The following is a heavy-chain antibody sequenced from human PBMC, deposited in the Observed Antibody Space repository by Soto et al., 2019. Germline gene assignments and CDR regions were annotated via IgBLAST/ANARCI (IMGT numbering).Heavy chain of an antibody. Sequence: GGSLRLSCGASGSTFGGYSVNWVRQAPGKGLEWVSYISSATTTIYYADSVKGRFTISRDNAKNSLYLQMNSLRAEHTAVYYCARGEQLAGFYYYGMDVWGQGTTVTVSS. CDR1: GSTFGGYS. D-gene: IGHD6-6*01. CDR2: ISSATTTI. CDR3: ARGEQLAGFYYYGMDV. V-gene: IGHV3-48*01. J-gene: IGHJ6*02.